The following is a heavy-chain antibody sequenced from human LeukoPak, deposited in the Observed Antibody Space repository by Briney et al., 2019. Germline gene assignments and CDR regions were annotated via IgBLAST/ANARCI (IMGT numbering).Heavy chain of an antibody. CDR2: ISYDGSNK. V-gene: IGHV3-30*18. Sequence: PGGSLRLSCTASGFTFSTYGMHWVRQAPGKGLEWVAVISYDGSNKYYADSVEGRFSISRDNSKNTVILQMDSLTPEDTAVYFCAKSAVIIGYFDYWGQGTLVTVSS. D-gene: IGHD2-21*01. J-gene: IGHJ4*02. CDR3: AKSAVIIGYFDY. CDR1: GFTFSTYG.